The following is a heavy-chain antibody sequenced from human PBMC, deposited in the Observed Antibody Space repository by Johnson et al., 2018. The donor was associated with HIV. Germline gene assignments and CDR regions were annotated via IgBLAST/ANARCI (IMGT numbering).Heavy chain of an antibody. CDR1: GFTFSSYD. CDR2: IGTAGDT. D-gene: IGHD3-10*01. V-gene: IGHV3-13*01. Sequence: GQLVESGGGVVQPGMSLRLSCAASGFTFSSYDMHWVRQATGKGLEWVSAIGTAGDTYYPGSVKGRFTISRDNSKNTLYLQMNSVRAGDTAVYYCARVRGKSPRGAFDIWGQGTMVTVSS. CDR3: ARVRGKSPRGAFDI. J-gene: IGHJ3*02.